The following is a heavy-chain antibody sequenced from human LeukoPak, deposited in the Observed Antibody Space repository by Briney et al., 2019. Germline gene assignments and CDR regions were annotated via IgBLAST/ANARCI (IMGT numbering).Heavy chain of an antibody. CDR1: GGSISSGGYC. J-gene: IGHJ4*02. CDR2: IYYSGST. V-gene: IGHV4-31*03. Sequence: SETLSLTCTVSGGSISSGGYCWSWIRQHPGKGLEWIGYIYYSGSTYYNPSLKSRVTISVDTSKNQFSLKLSSVTAADTAVYYCAREEGVEMATNADYWGQGTLVTVSS. CDR3: AREEGVEMATNADY. D-gene: IGHD5-24*01.